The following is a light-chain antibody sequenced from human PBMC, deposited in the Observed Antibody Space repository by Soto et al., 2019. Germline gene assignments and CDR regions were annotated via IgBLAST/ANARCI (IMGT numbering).Light chain of an antibody. V-gene: IGKV3-20*01. CDR2: GAS. CDR3: QQYGGSPRT. CDR1: QSVSNNY. J-gene: IGKJ1*01. Sequence: EIVLPQYPGTLSLSPGERSTLSCMASQSVSNNYLAWYQQKPGQAPRLLIYGASSRATGIPDRFSGSGSGTDFSLTISRLEPEDFAVYYCQQYGGSPRTFCQGTKVDIK.